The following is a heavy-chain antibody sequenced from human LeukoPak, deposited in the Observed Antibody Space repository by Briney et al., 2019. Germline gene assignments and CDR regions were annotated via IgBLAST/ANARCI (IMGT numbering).Heavy chain of an antibody. D-gene: IGHD3-10*01. CDR1: GFTVSSYS. CDR3: ARGGYYGSGSSDNWFDP. V-gene: IGHV3-21*01. CDR2: ISSSSSYI. Sequence: VQPGGCLTLSCAASGFTVSSYSMNWVRQAAGKGLEWVSSISSSSSYIYYADSVKGRFTISRDNAKNSLYLQMNSLRAEDTAVYYCARGGYYGSGSSDNWFDPWGQGTLVTVSS. J-gene: IGHJ5*02.